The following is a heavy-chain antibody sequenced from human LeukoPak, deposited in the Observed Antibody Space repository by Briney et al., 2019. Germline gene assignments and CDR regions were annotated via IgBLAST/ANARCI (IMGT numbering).Heavy chain of an antibody. J-gene: IGHJ4*02. Sequence: LSLTCGVSGGSISSGGFSWSWIRQAPGKGLEWVSYISSSGSTIYYADSVKGRFTISRDNAKNSLYLQMNSLRAEDTAVYYCATTLRKRNIKYFDYWGQGTLVTVSS. CDR2: ISSSGSTI. CDR3: ATTLRKRNIKYFDY. D-gene: IGHD4-17*01. CDR1: GGSISSGGFS. V-gene: IGHV3-11*01.